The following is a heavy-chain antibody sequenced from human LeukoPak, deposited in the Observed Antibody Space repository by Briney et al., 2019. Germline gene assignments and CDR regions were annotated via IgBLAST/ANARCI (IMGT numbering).Heavy chain of an antibody. J-gene: IGHJ6*02. V-gene: IGHV3-23*01. Sequence: GGSLRLSCAASGFTFSSYAMSWVRQAPGKGLEWVSAISGSGGSTYYADSVKGRFTISRDNAKNSLYLQMNSLRAEDTAVYYCASRGSSTYYYGMDVGAQGPTVT. CDR2: ISGSGGST. CDR1: GFTFSSYA. CDR3: ASRGSSTYYYGMDV. D-gene: IGHD6-13*01.